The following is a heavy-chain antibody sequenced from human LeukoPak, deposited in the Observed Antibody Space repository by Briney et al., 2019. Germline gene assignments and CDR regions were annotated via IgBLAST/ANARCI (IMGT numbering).Heavy chain of an antibody. CDR3: ARDHKDWGVFDY. CDR2: ITPSSSTI. D-gene: IGHD7-27*01. Sequence: GGSLRLSCAASGFTFSSYSMNWVRQAPGRGLEWVSYITPSSSTIYYADSVKGRFTISKDNAKNSLYLQMNSLRAEDTAVYYCARDHKDWGVFDYWGQGTLVTVSS. V-gene: IGHV3-48*04. J-gene: IGHJ4*02. CDR1: GFTFSSYS.